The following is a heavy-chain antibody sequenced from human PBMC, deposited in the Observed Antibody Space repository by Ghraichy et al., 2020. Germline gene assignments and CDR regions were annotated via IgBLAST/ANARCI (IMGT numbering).Heavy chain of an antibody. J-gene: IGHJ4*02. D-gene: IGHD3-16*02. CDR2: TRNKANSYTT. CDR3: ATRIMITFGGVIVTDY. V-gene: IGHV3-72*01. Sequence: VGRTRNKANSYTTEYAASVKGRFTISRDDSKNSLYLQMNSLKTEDTAVYYCATRIMITFGGVIVTDYWCQGTLGTVSS.